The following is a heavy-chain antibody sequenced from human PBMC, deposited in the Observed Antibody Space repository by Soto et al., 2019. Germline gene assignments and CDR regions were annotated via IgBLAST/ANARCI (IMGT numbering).Heavy chain of an antibody. CDR1: GFAFGDFA. D-gene: IGHD6-13*01. CDR2: ISGSGGST. V-gene: IGHV3-23*01. Sequence: PGGSLSLSCSASGFAFGDFAMSWVRQAPGKGLAWVSSISGSGGSTYYADSVKGRFTISRANSKNTLYLLMNSLRAEDTAIYYCANVKAYTSTMTCDYWGQGTLVTVPS. CDR3: ANVKAYTSTMTCDY. J-gene: IGHJ4*02.